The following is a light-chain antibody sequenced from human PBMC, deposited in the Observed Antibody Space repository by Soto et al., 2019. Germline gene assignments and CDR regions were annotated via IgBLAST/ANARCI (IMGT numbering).Light chain of an antibody. CDR1: QRISSW. CDR3: QQYDSYPWT. J-gene: IGKJ1*01. CDR2: DGS. V-gene: IGKV1-5*01. Sequence: GYRVTITCRASQRISSWLAWYQQKPGKAPKFLIYDGSTLESGVPARFSGSGSGTEFTLTISSLQPDDFGTYFCQQYDSYPWTFGQGTKVDIK.